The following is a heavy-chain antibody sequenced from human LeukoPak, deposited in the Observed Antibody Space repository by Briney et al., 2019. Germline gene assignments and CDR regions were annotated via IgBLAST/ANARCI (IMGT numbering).Heavy chain of an antibody. V-gene: IGHV4-30-2*01. D-gene: IGHD4-17*01. CDR2: IYHSGST. CDR3: ARVDGDRGSIYFDY. Sequence: SETLSLTCTVSGGSISSGGYYWSWIRQPPGKGLEWMGYIYHSGSTYYDPSLKSRVTISVDRSKNQFSLKLSSVTAADTAVYYCARVDGDRGSIYFDYWGQGTLVTVSS. J-gene: IGHJ4*02. CDR1: GGSISSGGYY.